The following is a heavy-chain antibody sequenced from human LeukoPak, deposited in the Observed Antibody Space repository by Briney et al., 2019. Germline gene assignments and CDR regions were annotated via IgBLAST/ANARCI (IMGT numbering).Heavy chain of an antibody. CDR2: VNPNSGGT. D-gene: IGHD6-6*01. J-gene: IGHJ4*02. Sequence: ASVKVSCKASGYTFTGYYMHWVPEAPGQGHEWRGWVNPNSGGTNSAQKFQGRVTMTRDTSISTAYMELSRLRSDDTAIFYCARGVSWHIDYWGQGTLVTVSS. CDR1: GYTFTGYY. V-gene: IGHV1-2*02. CDR3: ARGVSWHIDY.